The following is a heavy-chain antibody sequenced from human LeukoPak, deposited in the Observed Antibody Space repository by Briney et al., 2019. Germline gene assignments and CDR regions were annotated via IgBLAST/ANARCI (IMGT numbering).Heavy chain of an antibody. CDR2: IYYSGST. V-gene: IGHV4-34*01. CDR3: ARDQVGGGYDFWSGYYTPRYYFDY. Sequence: PSETLSLTCDVYGGSFSGYYWSWIRQPPGKGLEWIGSIYYSGSTYYNPSLKSRVTISVDTSKNQFSLKLSSVTAADTAVYYCARDQVGGGYDFWSGYYTPRYYFDYWGQGTLVTVSS. D-gene: IGHD3-3*01. CDR1: GGSFSGYY. J-gene: IGHJ4*02.